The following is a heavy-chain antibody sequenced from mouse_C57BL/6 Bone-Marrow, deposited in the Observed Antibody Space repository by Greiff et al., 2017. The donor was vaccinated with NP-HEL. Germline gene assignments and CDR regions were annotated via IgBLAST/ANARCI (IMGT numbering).Heavy chain of an antibody. CDR2: ISGGGGNT. J-gene: IGHJ2*01. V-gene: IGHV5-9*01. D-gene: IGHD1-2*01. CDR1: GFTFSSYT. Sequence: EVMLVESGGGLVKPGGSLKLSCAASGFTFSSYTMSWVRQTPEKRLEWVATISGGGGNTYYPDSVKGRFTISRDNAKNTLYLQMSSLRSEDTALYYGARQRGLRRGFDYWGQGTTLTVSS. CDR3: ARQRGLRRGFDY.